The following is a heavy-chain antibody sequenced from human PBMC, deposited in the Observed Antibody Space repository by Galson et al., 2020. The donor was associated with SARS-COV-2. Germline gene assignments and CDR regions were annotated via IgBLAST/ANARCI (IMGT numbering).Heavy chain of an antibody. CDR3: ARDLVYCSGGSCVDDAFDI. CDR1: ALTLSSYW. CDR2: IKTEGSST. V-gene: IGHV3-74*01. D-gene: IGHD2-15*01. Sequence: RGSLTPSCQASALTLSSYWMHWVRHPPGKGLVWVSRIKTEGSSTNYADSVKGRFTISRDNAKNTLYLQMNSLRAEDTAVYYCARDLVYCSGGSCVDDAFDIWGQGTMVTVSS. J-gene: IGHJ3*02.